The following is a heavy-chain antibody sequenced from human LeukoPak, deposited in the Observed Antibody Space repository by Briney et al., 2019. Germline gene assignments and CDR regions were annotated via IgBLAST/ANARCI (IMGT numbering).Heavy chain of an antibody. V-gene: IGHV1-18*01. CDR3: ARWMMFRGVYGADH. J-gene: IGHJ4*02. CDR2: ISADSGNT. Sequence: GASVKVSCKASGYTFTNYGIIWVRQAPGQGLEWMGWISADSGNTNYAQKFQGRVTMTTDPSTRTADMDLRSLRYDDTAVYFCARWMMFRGVYGADHWGPGTLVTVSS. CDR1: GYTFTNYG. D-gene: IGHD3-10*01.